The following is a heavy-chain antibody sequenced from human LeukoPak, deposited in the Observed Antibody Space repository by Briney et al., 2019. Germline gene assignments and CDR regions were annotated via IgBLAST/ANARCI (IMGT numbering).Heavy chain of an antibody. J-gene: IGHJ3*02. CDR2: IYYSGST. CDR3: AESFGAAPVAAFDI. CDR1: GGSISSGDYY. Sequence: SQTLSLTCTVSGGSISSGDYYWSWIRQPPGKGLEWIGYIYYSGSTYYNPSLKSRVTISVDTSKNQFSLKLSSVTAADTAGYYCAESFGAAPVAAFDIWGQGTMVTVSS. V-gene: IGHV4-30-4*08. D-gene: IGHD3-3*01.